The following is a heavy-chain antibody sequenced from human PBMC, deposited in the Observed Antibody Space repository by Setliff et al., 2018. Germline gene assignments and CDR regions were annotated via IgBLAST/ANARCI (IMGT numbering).Heavy chain of an antibody. V-gene: IGHV4-59*12. CDR1: EDSLGNF. D-gene: IGHD3-22*01. CDR2: TYYSGNT. Sequence: SETLSLTCAISEDSLGNFWIRQAPGKGLEWIASTYYSGNTYYNPSLKSRVTISVDTSKNQFSLKLTSVTAADTAVYYCARAPRYFDPTGSYFDFWGQGTLVTVSS. J-gene: IGHJ4*02. CDR3: ARAPRYFDPTGSYFDF.